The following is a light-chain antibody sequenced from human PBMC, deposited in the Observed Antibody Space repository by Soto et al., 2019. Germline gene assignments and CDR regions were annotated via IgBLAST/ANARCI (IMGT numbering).Light chain of an antibody. Sequence: DIQMTQSPSSLSASVGDRVTITCRASQTISSYLNWYQQKPGKAPNLLIFDASRLQTGVPSRFSGSGSGTDFTLTISSLQPEDFTTYYCQQSYSTPWTFGQGTKVDIK. J-gene: IGKJ1*01. CDR1: QTISSY. CDR3: QQSYSTPWT. V-gene: IGKV1-39*01. CDR2: DAS.